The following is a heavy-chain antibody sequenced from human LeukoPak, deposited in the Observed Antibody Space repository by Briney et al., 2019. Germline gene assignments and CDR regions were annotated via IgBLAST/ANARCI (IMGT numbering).Heavy chain of an antibody. CDR3: AKGTYSSSPRDY. CDR2: IYSGGST. Sequence: PGGSLRLSCAASGFTVSSNYMSWVRQAPGRGLEWVSVIYSGGSTYYADSVKGRFTISRDNSKNTLFLQMNSLRAGDTAVYYCAKGTYSSSPRDYWGQGTLVTVSS. D-gene: IGHD6-6*01. J-gene: IGHJ4*02. CDR1: GFTVSSNY. V-gene: IGHV3-66*01.